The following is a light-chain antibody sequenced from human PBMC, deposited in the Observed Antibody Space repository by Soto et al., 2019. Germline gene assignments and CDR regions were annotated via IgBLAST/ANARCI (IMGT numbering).Light chain of an antibody. V-gene: IGKV1-5*01. Sequence: DIQMTQSPSTLSASVGDRVTITCRASQSLSGLLAWYQQKPGKAPKLLIYDASSLESGVPSRFSGSGSGTEFTLTISRLQPDDFATDFCQQYSSYWTFGQGTKVEIK. CDR3: QQYSSYWT. J-gene: IGKJ1*01. CDR2: DAS. CDR1: QSLSGL.